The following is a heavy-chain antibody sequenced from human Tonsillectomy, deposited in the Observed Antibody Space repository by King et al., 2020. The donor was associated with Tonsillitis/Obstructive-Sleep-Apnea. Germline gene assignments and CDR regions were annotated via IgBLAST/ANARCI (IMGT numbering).Heavy chain of an antibody. Sequence: QLQESGPGLVKPSETLSLTCTVSGGSISSSSYYWGWIRQPPGQGLEWIGSIYYSGSTYYNPSLKSRVTISVDTSKNQFSLKLSSVTAADTAVYYCARQRVLGYCSGGSCYPYYFDSWGQGTLVTVSS. CDR3: ARQRVLGYCSGGSCYPYYFDS. CDR1: GGSISSSSYY. V-gene: IGHV4-39*01. CDR2: IYYSGST. D-gene: IGHD2-15*01. J-gene: IGHJ4*02.